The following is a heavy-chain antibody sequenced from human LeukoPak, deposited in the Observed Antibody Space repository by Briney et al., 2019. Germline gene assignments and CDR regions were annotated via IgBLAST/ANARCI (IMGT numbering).Heavy chain of an antibody. J-gene: IGHJ4*02. V-gene: IGHV3-23*01. Sequence: PGGSLRLSCAASGFTFSSYAMSWVRQAPGKGLEWVSAISAGGDTTYNADSVRGRFTLSRDNSKNTLYLQMNTLTAEDTALYYCAGISYSGTWPVGYWGQGTLVTVTA. D-gene: IGHD6-25*01. CDR1: GFTFSSYA. CDR2: ISAGGDTT. CDR3: AGISYSGTWPVGY.